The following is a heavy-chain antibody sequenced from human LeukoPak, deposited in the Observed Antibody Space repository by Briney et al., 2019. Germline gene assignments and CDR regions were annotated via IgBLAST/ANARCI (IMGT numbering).Heavy chain of an antibody. Sequence: GGSLRLSCAASGFTFSIYEMNWVRQAPGKGLEWVSFISGSGSTIHFADSVKGRFTISRDNAKNSLYPQMNSLRAEDTAVYYCASGAGDYGYYWGQGTLVTVSS. D-gene: IGHD4-17*01. CDR2: ISGSGSTI. J-gene: IGHJ4*02. V-gene: IGHV3-48*03. CDR3: ASGAGDYGYY. CDR1: GFTFSIYE.